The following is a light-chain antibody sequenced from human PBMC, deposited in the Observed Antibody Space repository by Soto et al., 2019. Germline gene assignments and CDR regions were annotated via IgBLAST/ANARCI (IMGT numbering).Light chain of an antibody. J-gene: IGKJ5*01. CDR2: GAS. Sequence: EIVLTQSPGTLSLSPGERATLFCRASQSVTSNYLAWYQQKPGQSPRLLIYGASSRATGIPDRFSGSGSGTDFTLTISRLEAEDFAVDYCQQNVSPPITFGQGTRLEIK. CDR1: QSVTSNY. V-gene: IGKV3-20*01. CDR3: QQNVSPPIT.